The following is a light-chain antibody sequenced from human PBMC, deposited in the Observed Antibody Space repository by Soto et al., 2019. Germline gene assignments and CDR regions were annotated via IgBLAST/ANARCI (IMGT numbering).Light chain of an antibody. J-gene: IGKJ1*01. CDR2: GAG. CDR1: QTISSNN. Sequence: EIVLTQSPGTLSVSPGERATLSCRASQTISSNNLAWYQQKPGQAPSHLIYGAGTRAPGIPDRFSDSGSGTVLSLTISRLEPEDCAVGYGQPYGGRWLGQGTKVEI. CDR3: QPYGGRW. V-gene: IGKV3-20*01.